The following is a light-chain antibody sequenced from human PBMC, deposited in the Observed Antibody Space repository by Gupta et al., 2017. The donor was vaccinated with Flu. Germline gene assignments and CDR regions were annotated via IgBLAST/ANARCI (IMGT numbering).Light chain of an antibody. CDR1: QPINTY. J-gene: IGKJ1*01. CDR3: QQSYNTPRT. V-gene: IGKV1-39*01. CDR2: AAS. Sequence: PSSLSASVGDRVTIICRASQPINTYLNWYQHKPGKAPKFLIYAASNLQSGVPSRFSGSGSGTDFTLTISSLQPEGFATYFCQQSYNTPRTFGQGTKVDIK.